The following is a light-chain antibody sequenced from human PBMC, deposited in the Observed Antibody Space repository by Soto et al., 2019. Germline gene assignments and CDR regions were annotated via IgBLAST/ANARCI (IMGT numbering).Light chain of an antibody. CDR1: QGISKF. Sequence: DIQMTQSPSSLSASVGDRVTITCRASQGISKFLAWFQQQPGKAPKSLIYAASNLQSGVPSKFSGSGSGTDFTLTISSXQPEDFATYYCQQYHSYPLTFGGGTKVDTK. CDR3: QQYHSYPLT. CDR2: AAS. J-gene: IGKJ4*01. V-gene: IGKV1-16*02.